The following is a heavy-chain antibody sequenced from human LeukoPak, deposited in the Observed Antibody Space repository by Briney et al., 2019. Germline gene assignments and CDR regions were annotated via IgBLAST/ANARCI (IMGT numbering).Heavy chain of an antibody. J-gene: IGHJ4*02. CDR3: ASYSYYCDSSGYFDY. V-gene: IGHV4-59*01. CDR1: GGSISSYY. CDR2: IYYSGST. D-gene: IGHD3-22*01. Sequence: SETLSLTCTVSGGSISSYYWSWIRQPPGKGLEWIGYIYYSGSTNYNPSLKSRVTISVDTSKNQFSLKLSSVTAADTAVYYCASYSYYCDSSGYFDYWGQGTLVTVSS.